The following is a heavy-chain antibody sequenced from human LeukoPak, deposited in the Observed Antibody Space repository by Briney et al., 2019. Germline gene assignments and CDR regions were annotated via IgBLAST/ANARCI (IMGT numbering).Heavy chain of an antibody. Sequence: PGGSLRLSCAASGFTFSDYYMTWIRQAPGKGLEWVSYISSSDYRTNYADSVKGRFTISRDNAKNSLYLQLITLRAEDTAVYYCARATSGTREFDYWGQGTLVTVSS. J-gene: IGHJ4*02. V-gene: IGHV3-11*06. CDR1: GFTFSDYY. CDR2: ISSSDYRT. D-gene: IGHD3-3*01. CDR3: ARATSGTREFDY.